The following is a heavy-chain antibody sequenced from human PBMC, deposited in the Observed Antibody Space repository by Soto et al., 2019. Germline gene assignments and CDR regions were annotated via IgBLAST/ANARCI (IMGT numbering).Heavy chain of an antibody. D-gene: IGHD1-1*01. V-gene: IGHV1-2*04. CDR3: ARAYEQTGTTGANYYYHYGMAV. CDR1: GYTFTGYY. J-gene: IGHJ6*02. CDR2: INPNSGGT. Sequence: VASVKVSCKASGYTFTGYYMHWVRQAPGQGLEWMGWINPNSGGTNYAQKFQGWVTMTRDTSISTAYMELSRLRSDDTAVYYCARAYEQTGTTGANYYYHYGMAVWGQGTTVTVSS.